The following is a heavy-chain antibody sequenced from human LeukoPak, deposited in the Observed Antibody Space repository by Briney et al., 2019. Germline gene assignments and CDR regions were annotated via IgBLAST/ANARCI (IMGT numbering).Heavy chain of an antibody. D-gene: IGHD3-9*01. CDR1: GDSVSSNSAS. J-gene: IGHJ4*02. V-gene: IGHV6-1*01. CDR2: TYYRSKWSN. Sequence: SQTLSLTCAISGDSVSSNSASWNWIRQSPSRGLEWLGRTYYRSKWSNDYAISVKSRITINPDTSKNQFSLQLNSVTPEDTAVYYCAKLPDWASDFDYWGQGTLVTVSS. CDR3: AKLPDWASDFDY.